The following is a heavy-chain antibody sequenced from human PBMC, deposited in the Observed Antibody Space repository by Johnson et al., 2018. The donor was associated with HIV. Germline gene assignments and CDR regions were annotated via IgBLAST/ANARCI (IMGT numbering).Heavy chain of an antibody. J-gene: IGHJ3*02. D-gene: IGHD3-3*01. CDR1: GFTFSNAW. CDR2: IKSKTDGGTT. V-gene: IGHV3-15*01. CDR3: AREQIYNFWSGYSAFDI. Sequence: VQLVESGGGLVKPGGSLRLSCAASGFTFSNAWMSWVRQAPGKGLEWVGRIKSKTDGGTTDYAAPVKGRFTIPRDDSKNTLYLQMNSLRAEDTAVYYCAREQIYNFWSGYSAFDIWGQGTMVTVSS.